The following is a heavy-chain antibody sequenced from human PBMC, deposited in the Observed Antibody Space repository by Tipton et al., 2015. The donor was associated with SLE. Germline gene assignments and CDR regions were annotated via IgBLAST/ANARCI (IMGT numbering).Heavy chain of an antibody. CDR2: IYTTGST. CDR1: GGSISRGSYY. CDR3: ARGGGSYYDY. D-gene: IGHD1-26*01. V-gene: IGHV4-61*09. J-gene: IGHJ4*02. Sequence: TLSLTCTVSGGSISRGSYYWSWIRQPAGKGLEWIGHIYTTGSTNYNPPLKSRVTISVDTSKNQFSLKLSSVTAADTAVYYCARGGGSYYDYWGQGTLVTVSS.